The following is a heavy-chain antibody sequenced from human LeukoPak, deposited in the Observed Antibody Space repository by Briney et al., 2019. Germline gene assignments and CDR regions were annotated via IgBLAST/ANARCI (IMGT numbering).Heavy chain of an antibody. D-gene: IGHD2-15*01. Sequence: PSETLSLTCTVSGGSINNYYWSWIRQSAGEGLEWIGRIYTSGSTNYNPSLKSRLTMSVDTSKNQFSLKLSSVTAADTAVYYCARVNCSGGSCYWDGAFDIWGQGTMVTVSS. V-gene: IGHV4-4*07. CDR1: GGSINNYY. CDR2: IYTSGST. CDR3: ARVNCSGGSCYWDGAFDI. J-gene: IGHJ3*02.